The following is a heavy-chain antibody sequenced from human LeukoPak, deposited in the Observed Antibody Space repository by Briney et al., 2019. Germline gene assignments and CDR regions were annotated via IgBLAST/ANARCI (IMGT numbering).Heavy chain of an antibody. J-gene: IGHJ4*02. CDR2: INPNSGGT. D-gene: IGHD3-22*01. CDR3: VLGGSPYYYDSSGYQNDY. CDR1: GYTLTGYY. Sequence: GASVKVSCKASGYTLTGYYMHWVRQAPGQGLEWMGWINPNSGGTNYAQKFQGRVTMTRDTSISTAYMELSRLRSDDTAVYYCVLGGSPYYYDSSGYQNDYWGQGTLVTVSS. V-gene: IGHV1-2*02.